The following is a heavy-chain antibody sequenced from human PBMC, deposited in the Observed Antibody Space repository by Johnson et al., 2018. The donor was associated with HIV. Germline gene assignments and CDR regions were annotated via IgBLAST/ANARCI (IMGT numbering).Heavy chain of an antibody. CDR2: IKSKTDGGTT. D-gene: IGHD3-10*01. CDR1: GFTFSNAW. CDR3: TTVTGRHYGSCGGDAFDM. J-gene: IGHJ3*02. Sequence: VQLVEYGGGVVQPGRSLRLSCAASGFTFSNAWMSWVRQAPGKGLEWVGRIKSKTDGGTTDYAAPVKGRFTISRDDSKNTMYLQMNSLKTEDKAVYYCTTVTGRHYGSCGGDAFDMWGQGTMVTVSS. V-gene: IGHV3-15*01.